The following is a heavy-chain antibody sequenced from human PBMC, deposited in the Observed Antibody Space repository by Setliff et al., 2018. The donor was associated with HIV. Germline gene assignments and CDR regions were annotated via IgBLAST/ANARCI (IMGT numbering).Heavy chain of an antibody. D-gene: IGHD3-10*01. J-gene: IGHJ1*01. V-gene: IGHV4-34*01. CDR2: ITHSGST. Sequence: PSETLSLTCAVYGGSFSGYYWNWIRQSPGKGLEWIGEITHSGSTNYNPSLKSRVTISIDTSKNQFSLKVNSVTAADTAVYYCATDGGLWFGRHSYLQNWGQGTLVTSPQ. CDR3: ATDGGLWFGRHSYLQN. CDR1: GGSFSGYY.